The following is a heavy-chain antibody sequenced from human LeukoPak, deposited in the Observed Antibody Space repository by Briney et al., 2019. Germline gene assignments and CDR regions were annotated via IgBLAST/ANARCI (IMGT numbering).Heavy chain of an antibody. CDR3: ARGPGGSWYLKDR. Sequence: AETLSLTCTVSGDSISSYYWSWIRQPPGKGLEWIGYISYSGSTNYNPSLKSRLTISVDPSNHQCSLKLSSVTAADTAVYYCARGPGGSWYLKDRWRQGTLVSVLS. J-gene: IGHJ4*02. D-gene: IGHD6-13*01. V-gene: IGHV4-59*01. CDR2: ISYSGST. CDR1: GDSISSYY.